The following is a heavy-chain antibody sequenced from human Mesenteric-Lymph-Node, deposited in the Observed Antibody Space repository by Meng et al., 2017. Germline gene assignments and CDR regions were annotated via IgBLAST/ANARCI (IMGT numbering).Heavy chain of an antibody. CDR2: IYNSGST. CDR1: GGSISSGDYY. J-gene: IGHJ4*02. Sequence: VQLQSSGPGPVKPSGTLSLTCTVSGGSISSGDYYWSSIRQPPGKGLEWIGYIYNSGSTYYNPSLKSRVTISVDTSKNQFSLKLSSVTAADTAVYYCARGPTTYFDYWGQGTLVTVSS. D-gene: IGHD4-17*01. CDR3: ARGPTTYFDY. V-gene: IGHV4-30-4*01.